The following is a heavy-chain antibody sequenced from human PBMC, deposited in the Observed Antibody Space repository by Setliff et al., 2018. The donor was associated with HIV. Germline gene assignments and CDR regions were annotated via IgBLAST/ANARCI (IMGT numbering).Heavy chain of an antibody. Sequence: SETLSLTCAVYGGSLSDHKWTWVRQAPGKGLEWIGDITKSGTTNYNPSLKSRVTMSVDASKSQVSLKLTSVTAADTAVYFCAKDAGVTGGLYRYYIDAWGKGTTVTVSS. CDR1: GGSLSDHK. D-gene: IGHD3-9*01. J-gene: IGHJ6*03. CDR3: AKDAGVTGGLYRYYIDA. V-gene: IGHV4-34*01. CDR2: ITKSGTT.